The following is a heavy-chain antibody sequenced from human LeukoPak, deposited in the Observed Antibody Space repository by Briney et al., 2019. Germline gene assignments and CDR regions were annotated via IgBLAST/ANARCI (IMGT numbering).Heavy chain of an antibody. D-gene: IGHD4-23*01. CDR2: FDPADGET. Sequence: ASVKVSCKVSGYTLNELSMHWVRQAPGKGLEWMGGFDPADGETVYAHRFQGRITMTEDTSTNTGYMELTSLRSEDTAVYYCAADGGGLSSVVTPRSSPFDYWGQGTLVIVSS. J-gene: IGHJ4*02. V-gene: IGHV1-24*01. CDR3: AADGGGLSSVVTPRSSPFDY. CDR1: GYTLNELS.